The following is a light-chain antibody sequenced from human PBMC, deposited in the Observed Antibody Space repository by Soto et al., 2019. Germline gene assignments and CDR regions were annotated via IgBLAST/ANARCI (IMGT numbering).Light chain of an antibody. CDR1: QSVSSSY. V-gene: IGKV3-20*01. Sequence: ETVLTQSPGTLSLSPGERATLSCRASQSVSSSYLAWYQQKPGQAPRLLIYGASSRATGIPDRFRGSGSGIDFTLTISRLEPEDFAVYYCQQYGTSPRSFGPGTKVDIK. CDR2: GAS. J-gene: IGKJ3*01. CDR3: QQYGTSPRS.